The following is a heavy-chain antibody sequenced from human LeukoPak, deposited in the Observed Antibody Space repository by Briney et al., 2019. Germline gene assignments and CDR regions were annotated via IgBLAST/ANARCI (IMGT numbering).Heavy chain of an antibody. Sequence: PGGSLILSCAASGFTLSSYWMHWVRQAPGKGLVWVSRINSDGSSTTYADSVKGRFTISRDNARNTLYLQMNSLRAEDTGVYYCARIASHSSSWYDGGYWGQGTLVTVSS. J-gene: IGHJ4*02. D-gene: IGHD6-13*01. CDR3: ARIASHSSSWYDGGY. CDR1: GFTLSSYW. CDR2: INSDGSST. V-gene: IGHV3-74*01.